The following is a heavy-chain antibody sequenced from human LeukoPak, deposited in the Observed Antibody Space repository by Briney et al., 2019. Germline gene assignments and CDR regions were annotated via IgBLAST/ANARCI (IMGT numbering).Heavy chain of an antibody. V-gene: IGHV1-69*13. D-gene: IGHD3-22*01. CDR3: ARNTKYYYDSSGYFGFFAY. Sequence: GASVKVSCKASGGSFSSYAISWVRQAPGQGLEWMGGIIPIFGTANYAQKFQGRVTITADESTSTAYMELSSLRSEDTAAYYCARNTKYYYDSSGYFGFFAYWGQGTLVTVSS. J-gene: IGHJ4*02. CDR1: GGSFSSYA. CDR2: IIPIFGTA.